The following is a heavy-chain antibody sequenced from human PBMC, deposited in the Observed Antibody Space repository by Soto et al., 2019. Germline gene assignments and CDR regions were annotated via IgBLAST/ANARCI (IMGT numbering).Heavy chain of an antibody. J-gene: IGHJ6*02. CDR3: ARDFRYRLELYGMDV. CDR2: ISAYNGNT. D-gene: IGHD1-7*01. Sequence: GASVKVSCKASGYTFTSYGISWVRQAPGQGLEWMGWISAYNGNTNYAQKLQGRVTMTTDTSTSTAYMELRSLRSDDTAVYYCARDFRYRLELYGMDVWCQGTTVTVSS. CDR1: GYTFTSYG. V-gene: IGHV1-18*01.